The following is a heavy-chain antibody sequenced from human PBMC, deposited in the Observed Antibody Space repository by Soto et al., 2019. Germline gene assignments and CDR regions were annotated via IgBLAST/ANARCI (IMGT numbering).Heavy chain of an antibody. CDR2: IYYSGST. CDR3: ARETTGPFFDY. J-gene: IGHJ4*02. V-gene: IGHV4-39*07. CDR1: GGSISSSSYY. D-gene: IGHD1-1*01. Sequence: SETLSLTCTVSGGSISSSSYYWGWIRQPPGKGLEWIGSIYYSGSTYYNPSLKSRVTISVDTSKNQFSLKLSSATAADTAVYYCARETTGPFFDYWGQGTLVTVSS.